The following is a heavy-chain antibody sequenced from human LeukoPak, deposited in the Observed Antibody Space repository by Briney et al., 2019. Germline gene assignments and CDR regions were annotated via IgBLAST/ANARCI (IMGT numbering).Heavy chain of an antibody. Sequence: PGGSLRLSCAASGFTFGTYAMTWVRQAPGKGLEWVSGISVRGDTTYYAGSGKGRFTVSRDSSKHTLHPQMNSLRVDDTAVYYCAKHAWGGGIYSYYHYMDVWGKGTTVTVSS. J-gene: IGHJ6*03. CDR3: AKHAWGGGIYSYYHYMDV. D-gene: IGHD3-16*01. CDR1: GFTFGTYA. V-gene: IGHV3-23*01. CDR2: ISVRGDTT.